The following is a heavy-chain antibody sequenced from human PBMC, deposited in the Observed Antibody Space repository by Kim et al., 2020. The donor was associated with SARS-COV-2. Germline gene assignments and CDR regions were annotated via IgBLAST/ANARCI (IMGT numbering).Heavy chain of an antibody. Sequence: YNPPLKSRVTISVDTSKKQFSLKLSSVTAADTAVYYCARHAMGDDAFDIWGQGTMVTVSS. J-gene: IGHJ3*02. V-gene: IGHV4-39*01. CDR3: ARHAMGDDAFDI. D-gene: IGHD3-16*01.